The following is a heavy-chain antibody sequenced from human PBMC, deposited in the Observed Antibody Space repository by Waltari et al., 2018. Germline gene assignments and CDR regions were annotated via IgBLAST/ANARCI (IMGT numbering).Heavy chain of an antibody. CDR3: AKGHGASDY. D-gene: IGHD3-10*01. CDR1: GFTFSSYG. J-gene: IGHJ4*02. V-gene: IGHV3-30*02. Sequence: QVQLVESGGGVVQPGGSLRLSCAASGFTFSSYGMHWVRQAPGKGLEWVAFIRYDGSNKYYADSVKGRFTISRDNSKNTLYLQMNSLRAEDTAVYYCAKGHGASDYWGQGTLVTVSS. CDR2: IRYDGSNK.